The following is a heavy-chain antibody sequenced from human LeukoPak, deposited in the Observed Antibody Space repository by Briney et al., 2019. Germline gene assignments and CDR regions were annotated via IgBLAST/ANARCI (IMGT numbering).Heavy chain of an antibody. V-gene: IGHV1-2*02. J-gene: IGHJ4*02. CDR3: ARLLVDTAMVKDY. Sequence: GASVKVSCKASGYTFTGYYMHWVRQAPGQGLEWMGWINPNSGGTNYAQKFQGRVTMTRDTSISTAYMELSRLRFDDTAVYYCARLLVDTAMVKDYWGQGTLVTVSS. D-gene: IGHD5-18*01. CDR2: INPNSGGT. CDR1: GYTFTGYY.